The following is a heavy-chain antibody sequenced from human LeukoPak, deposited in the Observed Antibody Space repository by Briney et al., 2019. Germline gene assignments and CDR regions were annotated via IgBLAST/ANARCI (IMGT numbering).Heavy chain of an antibody. Sequence: PGGSLRLSCAASGFTFSSYAMSWVRQAPGKGLEWVSAISGSGGSTYYADSVKGRFTISRDNSKNTLYLQMNSLRAEDTAVYYCAKDTTSDGDYAFAFDIWGQGIMVTVSS. J-gene: IGHJ3*02. D-gene: IGHD4-17*01. CDR1: GFTFSSYA. CDR2: ISGSGGST. CDR3: AKDTTSDGDYAFAFDI. V-gene: IGHV3-23*01.